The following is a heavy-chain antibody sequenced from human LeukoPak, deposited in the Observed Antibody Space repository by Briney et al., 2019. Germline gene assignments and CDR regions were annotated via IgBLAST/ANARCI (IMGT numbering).Heavy chain of an antibody. Sequence: GGSLRLSCAASGFTFSSYEMNWVRQAPGKGLEWVSYISSSGSTIYYADYVTGRFTISRDNANNSLYLQMNSLRAEDTAVYWCLMGATMELWGQGTLVTVSS. D-gene: IGHD1-26*01. V-gene: IGHV3-48*03. CDR2: ISSSGSTI. CDR1: GFTFSSYE. J-gene: IGHJ4*02. CDR3: LMGATMEL.